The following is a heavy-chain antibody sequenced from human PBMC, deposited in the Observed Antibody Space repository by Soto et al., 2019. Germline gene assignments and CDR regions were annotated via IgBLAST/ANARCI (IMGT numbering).Heavy chain of an antibody. Sequence: ASVKISCKASGYTFTTYDVSWVRQASGQGLEWMGWMNPSNGNTGYAQKFQGRVTMTRNTSISTVYMELSGLRPDDTAVYYCARRKERSGPHYFDYWGQGTRVTVSS. CDR2: MNPSNGNT. V-gene: IGHV1-8*02. D-gene: IGHD6-25*01. J-gene: IGHJ4*02. CDR1: GYTFTTYD. CDR3: ARRKERSGPHYFDY.